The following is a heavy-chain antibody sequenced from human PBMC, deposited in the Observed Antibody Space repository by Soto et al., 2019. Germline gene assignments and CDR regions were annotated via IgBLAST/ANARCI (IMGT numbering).Heavy chain of an antibody. J-gene: IGHJ6*02. CDR1: GGSVASSHW. CDR2: IYPSGNT. Sequence: SETLSLTCAVSGGSVASSHWWSWVRQSPGKGLEWIGEIYPSGNTKYNPSLKSRLTISVDKSKNQFSLKVTSVTAADTAVYYCARDYPYFTLTTTGGMDVWGQGTTVTVSS. V-gene: IGHV4-4*02. CDR3: ARDYPYFTLTTTGGMDV. D-gene: IGHD4-17*01.